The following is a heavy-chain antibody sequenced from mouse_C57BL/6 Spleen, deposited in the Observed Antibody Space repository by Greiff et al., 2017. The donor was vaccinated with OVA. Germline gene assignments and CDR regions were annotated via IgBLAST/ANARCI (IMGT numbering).Heavy chain of an antibody. CDR2: IYWDDDK. V-gene: IGHV8-12*01. J-gene: IGHJ4*01. CDR3: ARNSPYAMDY. CDR1: GFSLSTSGMG. Sequence: QVTLKESGPGILQSSQTLSLTCSFSGFSLSTSGMGVSWIRQPSGKGLEWLAHIYWDDDKRYNPSLKSRLTISKDTSRNQVFLKITSVDTADTATYYCARNSPYAMDYWGQGTSVTVSS.